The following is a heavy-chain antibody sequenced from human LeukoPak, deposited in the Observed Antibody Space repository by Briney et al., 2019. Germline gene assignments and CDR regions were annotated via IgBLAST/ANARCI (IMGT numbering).Heavy chain of an antibody. CDR2: ITGGSSSI. D-gene: IGHD1-26*01. V-gene: IGHV3-48*02. J-gene: IGHJ4*02. CDR3: ARFRGTYYYFDY. Sequence: GGSLRLSCAASGFAFSTYDMHWVRQAPGKGLEWVSYITGGSSSIYYADSVKGRFTISRDDAKNSLYLQMNSLRDEDTAMYYCARFRGTYYYFDYWGQGTLVTVSS. CDR1: GFAFSTYD.